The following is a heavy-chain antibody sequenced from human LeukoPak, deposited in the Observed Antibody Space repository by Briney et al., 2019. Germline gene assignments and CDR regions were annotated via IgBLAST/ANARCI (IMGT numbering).Heavy chain of an antibody. J-gene: IGHJ4*02. Sequence: ASVKVSCKASGYTFTSYGISWVRQAPGQGLEWMGWISAYNGNTNYAQKLQGRVTMTTDTSTSTAYMELRSLRSDDTAVYYCARASERIQLWYFDYWGQGTLVTVSS. CDR2: ISAYNGNT. CDR1: GYTFTSYG. V-gene: IGHV1-18*01. D-gene: IGHD5-18*01. CDR3: ARASERIQLWYFDY.